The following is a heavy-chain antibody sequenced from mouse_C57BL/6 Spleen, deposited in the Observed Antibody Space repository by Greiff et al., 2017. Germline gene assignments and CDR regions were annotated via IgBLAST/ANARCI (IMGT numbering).Heavy chain of an antibody. Sequence: EVKLMESGGGLVKPGGSLKLSCAASGFTFSSYAMSWVRQTPEKRLEWVATISDGGSYTYYPDNVKGRFTISRDNAKNNLYLQMSHLKSEDTAMYYCARANSNYEAWFAYWGQGTLVTVSA. V-gene: IGHV5-4*03. CDR3: ARANSNYEAWFAY. CDR1: GFTFSSYA. D-gene: IGHD2-5*01. CDR2: ISDGGSYT. J-gene: IGHJ3*01.